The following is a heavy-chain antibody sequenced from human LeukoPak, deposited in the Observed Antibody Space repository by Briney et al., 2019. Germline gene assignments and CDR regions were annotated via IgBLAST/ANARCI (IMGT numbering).Heavy chain of an antibody. CDR2: IYYSGST. Sequence: ASETLSLTCTVSGGSISSYYWSWIRQPPGKGLEWIGYIYYSGSTNYNPSLKSRVTISVDTSKNQFSLKLRSVTAADTAVYYCARRLLRYFDWSFDYWGQGTLVTVSS. D-gene: IGHD3-9*01. V-gene: IGHV4-59*01. CDR3: ARRLLRYFDWSFDY. CDR1: GGSISSYY. J-gene: IGHJ4*02.